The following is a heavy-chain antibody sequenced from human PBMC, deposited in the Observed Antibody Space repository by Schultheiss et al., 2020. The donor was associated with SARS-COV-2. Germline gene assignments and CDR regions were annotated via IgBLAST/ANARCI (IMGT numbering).Heavy chain of an antibody. D-gene: IGHD3-22*01. Sequence: GGSLRLSCAASGFTFSSYTMNWVRQAPGKGLEWVSYISSSSSYTNYADSVKGRFTISRDNSKNTLYLQMNSLRAEDTAVYYCARDPLDYYDSLGAFDIWGQGTMVTVSS. CDR1: GFTFSSYT. CDR3: ARDPLDYYDSLGAFDI. J-gene: IGHJ3*02. V-gene: IGHV3-21*05. CDR2: ISSSSSYT.